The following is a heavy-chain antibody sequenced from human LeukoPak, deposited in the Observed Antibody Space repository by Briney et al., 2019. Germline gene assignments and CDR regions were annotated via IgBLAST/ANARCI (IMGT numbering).Heavy chain of an antibody. CDR3: ARDRLYGDYGYYYYGMDV. CDR1: GYTFTSYG. J-gene: IGHJ6*02. Sequence: ASVKVSCKASGYTFTSYGISWVRQAPGQGLEWMGWISAYNGNTNYAQKLQGRVTMTTDTSTSTAYMELRSLRSDDTAVYYCARDRLYGDYGYYYYGMDVWGQGTTVTVSS. CDR2: ISAYNGNT. V-gene: IGHV1-18*01. D-gene: IGHD4-17*01.